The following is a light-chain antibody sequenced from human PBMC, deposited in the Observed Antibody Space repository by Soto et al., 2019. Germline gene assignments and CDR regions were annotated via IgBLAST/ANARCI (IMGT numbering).Light chain of an antibody. J-gene: IGLJ2*01. V-gene: IGLV4-69*01. Sequence: QSLLTQSPSASASLGASVKLTCTLSSGHSSFAIAWHQQQPEKGPRYLMKLNSDGSHSKGDGIPDRFSGSRSGAERYLTISSLQSEDEADYYCQTWGTGIRVFGGGTKLTVL. CDR1: SGHSSFA. CDR3: QTWGTGIRV. CDR2: LNSDGSH.